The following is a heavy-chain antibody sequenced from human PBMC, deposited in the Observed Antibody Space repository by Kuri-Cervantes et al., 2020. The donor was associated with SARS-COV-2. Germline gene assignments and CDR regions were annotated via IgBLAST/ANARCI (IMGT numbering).Heavy chain of an antibody. CDR3: AKEYSNRDWYPYYYYSYGLDD. CDR2: ISHDGSSE. D-gene: IGHD6-13*01. J-gene: IGHJ6*02. Sequence: GESMTLSSAASGFTSSTSAIHWVRQAPSKGLEWVALISHDGSSESYRDSVKGRFTVSRDNSKESLSLRMDSLGPKDTAVYYCAKEYSNRDWYPYYYYSYGLDDWGQGSTVTVSS. CDR1: GFTSSTSA. V-gene: IGHV3-30*10.